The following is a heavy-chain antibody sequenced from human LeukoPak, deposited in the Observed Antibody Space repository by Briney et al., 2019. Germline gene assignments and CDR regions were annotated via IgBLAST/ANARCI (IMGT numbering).Heavy chain of an antibody. J-gene: IGHJ4*02. D-gene: IGHD3-10*01. CDR3: ARGEYYFDY. CDR2: IYYRETP. CDR1: GGSMNNYY. V-gene: IGHV4-59*01. Sequence: SETLSLTCTVSGGSMNNYYWSWVRQPPGKGLEWIGYIYYRETPTYNPSLKSRLTISVDTSKHQFSLKLTSVTAADTAVYYCARGEYYFDYWGQGTLVTVSS.